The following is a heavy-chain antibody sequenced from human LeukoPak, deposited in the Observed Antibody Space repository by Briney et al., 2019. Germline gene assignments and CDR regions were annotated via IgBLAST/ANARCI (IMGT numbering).Heavy chain of an antibody. CDR3: ARGVGRYCSGGSCYYFDY. Sequence: QPGGSLRLSCAASGFTFSSYGMHWVRQAPGKGLQWVAVIWYDGSNKYYADSVKGRFSISRDNSKNTLYLQMNSLRAEDTAVYYCARGVGRYCSGGSCYYFDYWGQGTLVTVSS. J-gene: IGHJ4*02. CDR2: IWYDGSNK. D-gene: IGHD2-15*01. CDR1: GFTFSSYG. V-gene: IGHV3-33*08.